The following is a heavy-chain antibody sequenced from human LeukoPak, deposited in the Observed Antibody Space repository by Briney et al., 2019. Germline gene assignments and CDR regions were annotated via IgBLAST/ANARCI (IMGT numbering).Heavy chain of an antibody. CDR2: IKPDGSGK. Sequence: GGSLRLSCAASGFTFGPYWMSWVRQAPGKGLEWVANIKPDGSGKYYGDSVKGRFTISRDNTKNSLYLQMNSPRAEDTAVYYCARADYFDYWGQGTLVTVSS. CDR1: GFTFGPYW. V-gene: IGHV3-7*01. CDR3: ARADYFDY. J-gene: IGHJ4*02.